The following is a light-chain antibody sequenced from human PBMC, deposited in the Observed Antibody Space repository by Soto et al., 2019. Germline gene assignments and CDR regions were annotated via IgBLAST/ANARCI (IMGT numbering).Light chain of an antibody. CDR1: QGVNAW. J-gene: IGKJ4*01. Sequence: DTQMTQSPSSVSASVGDRVTITCRASQGVNAWLAWYQKKPGKAPELLIYEASTLHSGVPSRFSGSGSGTDFTLTISSLQPEDFATYYYQPANSFPLTFGGGTKVEVQ. CDR3: QPANSFPLT. V-gene: IGKV1-12*01. CDR2: EAS.